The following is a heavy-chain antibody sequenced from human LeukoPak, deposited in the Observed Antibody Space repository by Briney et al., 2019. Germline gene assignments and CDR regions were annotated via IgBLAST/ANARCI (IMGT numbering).Heavy chain of an antibody. D-gene: IGHD3-10*01. Sequence: GGSLRLSCAASGFTFSSYAMSWVRQAPGKGLEWASAISGSGGSTYYADSVKGRFTISRDNSKNTLYLQMNSLRAEDTAVYYCAKDPVNYYGSGSYEGDYFDYWGQGTLVTVSS. CDR2: ISGSGGST. V-gene: IGHV3-23*01. CDR1: GFTFSSYA. CDR3: AKDPVNYYGSGSYEGDYFDY. J-gene: IGHJ4*02.